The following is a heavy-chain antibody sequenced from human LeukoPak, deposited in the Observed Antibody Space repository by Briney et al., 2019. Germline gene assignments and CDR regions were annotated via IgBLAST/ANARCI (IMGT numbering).Heavy chain of an antibody. V-gene: IGHV5-10-1*01. CDR1: GSIFTNNW. CDR2: IDPSDSYT. D-gene: IGHD6-13*01. J-gene: IGHJ5*02. Sequence: GESLKISCKGSGSIFTNNWIGWVRQMPGKGLEWMGRIDPSDSYTNYSPSFQGHVTISADKSISTAYLQWSSLKASDTAMYYCARTYSSSWYWFDPWGQGTLVTVSS. CDR3: ARTYSSSWYWFDP.